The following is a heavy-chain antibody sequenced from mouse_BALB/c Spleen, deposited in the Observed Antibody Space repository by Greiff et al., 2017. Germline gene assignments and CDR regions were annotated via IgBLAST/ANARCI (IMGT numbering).Heavy chain of an antibody. Sequence: QVHVKQSGAELVRPGSSVKISCKASGYAFSSYWMNWVKQRPGQGLEWIGQIYPGDGDTNYNGKFKGKATLTADKSSSTAYMQLSSLTSEDSAVYFCASGDYGSMDYWGQGTSVTVSS. D-gene: IGHD1-2*01. V-gene: IGHV1-80*01. CDR1: GYAFSSYW. J-gene: IGHJ4*01. CDR2: IYPGDGDT. CDR3: ASGDYGSMDY.